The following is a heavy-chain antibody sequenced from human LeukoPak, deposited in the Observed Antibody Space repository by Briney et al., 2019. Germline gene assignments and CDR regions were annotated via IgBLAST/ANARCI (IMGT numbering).Heavy chain of an antibody. V-gene: IGHV1-2*02. CDR2: MNSNSGAT. D-gene: IGHD6-13*01. Sequence: VASMKVSCKASGYTFTANYMHWVRQAPGQGLEWMGWMNSNSGATNYAQRFQGGVTMTRDTSISAAYMELRSLRYDDTAVYYCARGDGSSWYEYWGQGTMVTVSS. CDR3: ARGDGSSWYEY. J-gene: IGHJ4*02. CDR1: GYTFTANY.